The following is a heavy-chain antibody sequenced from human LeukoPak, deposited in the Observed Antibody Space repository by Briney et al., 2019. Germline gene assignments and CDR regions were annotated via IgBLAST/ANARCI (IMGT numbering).Heavy chain of an antibody. V-gene: IGHV1-46*01. D-gene: IGHD3-3*01. CDR2: INPSGGST. Sequence: ASVRVSCKASGYTFTSYYMHWVRQAPGQGLEWMGIINPSGGSTSYAQKFQGRVTMTRDTSTSTVYMELSSLRSEDTAVYYCARGKGRITIFGVVDEAYGMDVWGQGTMVTVSS. CDR1: GYTFTSYY. CDR3: ARGKGRITIFGVVDEAYGMDV. J-gene: IGHJ6*02.